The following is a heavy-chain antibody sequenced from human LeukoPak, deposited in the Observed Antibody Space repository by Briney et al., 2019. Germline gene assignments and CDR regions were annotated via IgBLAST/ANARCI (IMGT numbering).Heavy chain of an antibody. CDR3: AKDLYDILTGYPWFY. CDR2: ISYDGSNK. CDR1: GFIFSNYA. J-gene: IGHJ4*02. D-gene: IGHD3-9*01. Sequence: GGSLRLSCAASGFIFSNYAMSWVRQAPGKGLEWVAVISYDGSNKYYADSVKGRFTISRDNSKNTLYLQMNSLRAEDTAVYYCAKDLYDILTGYPWFYWGQGTLVTVSS. V-gene: IGHV3-30*18.